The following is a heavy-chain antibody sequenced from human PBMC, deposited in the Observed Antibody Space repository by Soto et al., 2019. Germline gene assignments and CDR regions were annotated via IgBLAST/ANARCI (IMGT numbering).Heavy chain of an antibody. J-gene: IGHJ4*02. CDR1: GFTFSSYA. CDR2: ISGSGGST. V-gene: IGHV3-23*01. D-gene: IGHD3-10*01. Sequence: GSLRLSCAASGFTFSSYAMSWVRQAPGKGLEWVSAISGSGGSTYYADSVKDRFTISRDNSKNTLYLQMNSLRAEDTAVYYCAKSGTPYGSGYIDYWGQGTLVTVSS. CDR3: AKSGTPYGSGYIDY.